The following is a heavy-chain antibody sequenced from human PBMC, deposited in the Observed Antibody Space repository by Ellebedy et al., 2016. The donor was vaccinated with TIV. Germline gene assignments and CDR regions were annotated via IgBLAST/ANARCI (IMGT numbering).Heavy chain of an antibody. CDR1: GFTFGDYT. J-gene: IGHJ4*02. CDR3: TRGQGSSSFYFDY. D-gene: IGHD6-13*01. CDR2: IRSKAYGGTT. Sequence: PGGSLRLSCAASGFTFGDYTMGWVRQAPGKGLEWISFIRSKAYGGTTEYAASVKGRFTMSRDDSKSIVYLQMNNPKTEDTAVYYCTRGQGSSSFYFDYWGQGTLVTVSS. V-gene: IGHV3-49*04.